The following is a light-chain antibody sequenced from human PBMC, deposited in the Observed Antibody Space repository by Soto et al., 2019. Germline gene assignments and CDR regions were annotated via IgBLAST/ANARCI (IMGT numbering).Light chain of an antibody. V-gene: IGLV2-14*02. J-gene: IGLJ2*01. Sequence: QSALTQPASVSGSPGQSITISCTGTSTDVGTYNLVSWYQQHPGKAPKLMIYVNINRPSGVPDRFSASRSDSSASLAITGLQAEDEADYYCQSYDSSLRVLFGGGTKLTVL. CDR1: STDVGTYNL. CDR3: QSYDSSLRVL. CDR2: VNI.